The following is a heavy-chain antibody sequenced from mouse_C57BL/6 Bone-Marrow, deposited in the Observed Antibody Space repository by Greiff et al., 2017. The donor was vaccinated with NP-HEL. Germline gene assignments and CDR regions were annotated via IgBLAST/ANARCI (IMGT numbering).Heavy chain of an antibody. CDR2: ISNGGGST. Sequence: EVKLVESGGGLVQPGGSLKLSCAASGFTFSDYYMYWVRQTPEKRLEWVAYISNGGGSTYCPDTVKGRFTISRDNAKNTLYLQMSRLKSEDTAMYYCASHGIPYYAMDYWGQGTSVTVSS. J-gene: IGHJ4*01. CDR3: ASHGIPYYAMDY. D-gene: IGHD1-1*01. V-gene: IGHV5-12*01. CDR1: GFTFSDYY.